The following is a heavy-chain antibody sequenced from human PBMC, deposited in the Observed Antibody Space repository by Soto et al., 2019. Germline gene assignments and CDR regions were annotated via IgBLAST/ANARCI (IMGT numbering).Heavy chain of an antibody. V-gene: IGHV3-33*01. Sequence: QVQLVESGGGVVQPGRSLRLSCAASGFTFSSYGMHCVRHAPGKGLEWVAVIWYDGSNKYYADSVKGRFTISRVNSKNTLYLQMNSLRAEDTAVYYCARALLTTEYGVVVPAANWFDPWGQGKLVTVSS. J-gene: IGHJ5*02. D-gene: IGHD2-2*01. CDR3: ARALLTTEYGVVVPAANWFDP. CDR1: GFTFSSYG. CDR2: IWYDGSNK.